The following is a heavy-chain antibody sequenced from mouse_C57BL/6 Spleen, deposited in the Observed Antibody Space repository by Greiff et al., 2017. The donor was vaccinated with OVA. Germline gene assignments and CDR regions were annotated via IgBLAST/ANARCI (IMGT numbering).Heavy chain of an antibody. CDR3: ARDDYDRYYYALDY. CDR1: GYAFSSSW. V-gene: IGHV1-82*01. D-gene: IGHD2-4*01. CDR2: IYPGDGDT. J-gene: IGHJ4*01. Sequence: VQLQQSGPELVKPGASVKISCKASGYAFSSSWMNWVKQRPGKGLEWIGRIYPGDGDTNYNGKFKGKATLTADKSSSTAYMQLSSLTSEDSAVYYCARDDYDRYYYALDYWGQGTSVTVSS.